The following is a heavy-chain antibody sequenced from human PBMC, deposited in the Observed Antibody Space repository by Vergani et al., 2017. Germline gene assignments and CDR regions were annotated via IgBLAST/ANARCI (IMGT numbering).Heavy chain of an antibody. CDR3: ARLYSSSSDYYYYMDV. CDR1: GVTFSSYC. V-gene: IGHV3-33*01. D-gene: IGHD6-6*01. Sequence: QVQLVESGGGVVQPGRSLRLSCAASGVTFSSYCMHWVRQAPGKGLEWVAVIWYDGSNKYYADSVKGRFTISRDNSKNTLYLQMNSLRAEDTAVYYCARLYSSSSDYYYYMDVWGKGTTVTVSS. J-gene: IGHJ6*03. CDR2: IWYDGSNK.